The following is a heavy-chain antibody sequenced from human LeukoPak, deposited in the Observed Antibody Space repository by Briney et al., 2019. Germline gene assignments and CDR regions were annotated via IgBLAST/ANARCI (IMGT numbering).Heavy chain of an antibody. Sequence: GGSLRLSCAASGFTFSSYGMHWVRQAPGKGLEWVAVIWYDGSNKYYADSVKGRFTISRDNSKNTLYLQMNSLRAEDTAVYYCARDRSGEMATTYFDYWGQGTLVSVSS. V-gene: IGHV3-33*01. D-gene: IGHD5-24*01. J-gene: IGHJ4*02. CDR1: GFTFSSYG. CDR2: IWYDGSNK. CDR3: ARDRSGEMATTYFDY.